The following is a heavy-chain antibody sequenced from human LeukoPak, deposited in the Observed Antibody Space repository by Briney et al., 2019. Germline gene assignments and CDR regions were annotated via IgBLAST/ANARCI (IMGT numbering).Heavy chain of an antibody. D-gene: IGHD3-9*01. V-gene: IGHV1-46*01. Sequence: GASVKVSCKASGYTFTGYYMHWVRQAPGQGLEWMGIINPSGGSTSYAQKFQGRVTMTRDTSTSTVYMELSSLRSEDTAVYYCARYDILTGQKDYWGQGTLVTVSS. J-gene: IGHJ4*02. CDR3: ARYDILTGQKDY. CDR1: GYTFTGYY. CDR2: INPSGGST.